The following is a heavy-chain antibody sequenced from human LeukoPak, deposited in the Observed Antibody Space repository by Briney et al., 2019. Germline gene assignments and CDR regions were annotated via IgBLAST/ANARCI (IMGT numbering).Heavy chain of an antibody. J-gene: IGHJ3*02. V-gene: IGHV3-23*01. D-gene: IGHD4-17*01. CDR3: AKIFNGDSLVAFDI. CDR1: GFTFSSYA. CDR2: ISGSGGST. Sequence: PGGSLRLSCAASGFTFSSYAMSWVRQAPGKGLKWVSGISGSGGSTHYADSVKGRFTISRDNSKNTLYLQMNSLRAEDTAVYYCAKIFNGDSLVAFDIWGQGTMVTVSS.